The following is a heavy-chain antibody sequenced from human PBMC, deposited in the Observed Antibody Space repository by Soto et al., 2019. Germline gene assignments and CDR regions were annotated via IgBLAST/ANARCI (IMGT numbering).Heavy chain of an antibody. D-gene: IGHD6-13*01. CDR2: IYRSGDT. V-gene: IGHV4-4*07. J-gene: IGHJ6*02. Sequence: PAETLSLTCAVSGGSMSGYYWSWIRQPAGKGLEWVGRIYRSGDTNYNASLKSRVTMAVDTSKNKFSLKVNSVTAADTALYFCARGAAAGVDYGMDVWGQGTTVTVSS. CDR3: ARGAAAGVDYGMDV. CDR1: GGSMSGYY.